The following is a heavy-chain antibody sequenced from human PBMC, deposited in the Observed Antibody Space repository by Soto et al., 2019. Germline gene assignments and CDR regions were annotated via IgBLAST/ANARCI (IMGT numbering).Heavy chain of an antibody. J-gene: IGHJ6*02. CDR1: GGSISSSSYY. CDR2: IYYSGST. D-gene: IGHD3-10*01. Sequence: PSETLSLTCTVSGGSISSSSYYWGWIRQPPGKGLEWIGSIYYSGSTYYNPSLKSRVTISVDTSKNQFSLKLSSVTAADTAVYYCARRVAEGLLWFGELSDYGMDFWGQGTTVTVSS. CDR3: ARRVAEGLLWFGELSDYGMDF. V-gene: IGHV4-39*01.